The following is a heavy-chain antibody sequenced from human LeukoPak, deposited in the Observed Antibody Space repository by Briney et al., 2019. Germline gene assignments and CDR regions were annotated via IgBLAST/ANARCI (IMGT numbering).Heavy chain of an antibody. V-gene: IGHV3-33*01. CDR3: AGNYGPYYFDY. CDR2: IWYDGSNK. D-gene: IGHD3-10*01. J-gene: IGHJ4*02. CDR1: GFTFSNYG. Sequence: GRSLRLSCAASGFTFSNYGMHWVRQAPGKGLEWVAVIWYDGSNKYYADSVKGRFTISRDNSKNTLYLQMNSLRAEDTAVYYCAGNYGPYYFDYWGQGTLVTVSS.